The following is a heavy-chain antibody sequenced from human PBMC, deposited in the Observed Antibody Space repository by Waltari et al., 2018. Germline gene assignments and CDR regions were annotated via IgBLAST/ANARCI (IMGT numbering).Heavy chain of an antibody. CDR1: GYTFTGYY. D-gene: IGHD4-17*01. V-gene: IGHV1-2*02. CDR2: SNPNSGGT. CDR3: ARGDSTVTTDWFDP. J-gene: IGHJ5*02. Sequence: QVQLVQSGAEVKKPGASVKVSCKASGYTFTGYYMHWVRPAPGQGLEWMGWSNPNSGGTNYEQKCQGRVTITRDTSISTAYMELSRLRSDDTAVYYWARGDSTVTTDWFDPWGQGTLVTVSS.